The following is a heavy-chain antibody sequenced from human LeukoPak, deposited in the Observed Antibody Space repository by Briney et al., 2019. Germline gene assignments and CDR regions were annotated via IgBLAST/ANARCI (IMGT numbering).Heavy chain of an antibody. CDR2: ISTSGGYT. V-gene: IGHV3-23*01. D-gene: IGHD1-7*01. Sequence: PGGSLRLSCAGSGFTFTDSAMTWVRQAPGKGLEWVSAISTSGGYTIYTDSVKDRFTISRDNSKNTLYLQMNSLRAEDTAIYYCAKGGNYAPLDYWGQGTLVTVSS. CDR1: GFTFTDSA. CDR3: AKGGNYAPLDY. J-gene: IGHJ4*02.